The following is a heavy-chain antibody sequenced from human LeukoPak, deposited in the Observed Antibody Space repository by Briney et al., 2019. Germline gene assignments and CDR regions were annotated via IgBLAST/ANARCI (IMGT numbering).Heavy chain of an antibody. D-gene: IGHD6-13*01. CDR2: ISTSGAGT. CDR3: AKDRLDGAAAEY. CDR1: GFSFSNYV. J-gene: IGHJ4*02. V-gene: IGHV3-23*01. Sequence: KTGGSLSLSCAASGFSFSNYVMSWVRQTPGKGLEWVSVISTSGAGTYYAESVKGRFTISRDNSKNTVYLQMNSLRAEDTAVYHCAKDRLDGAAAEYWGQGTLVTVSS.